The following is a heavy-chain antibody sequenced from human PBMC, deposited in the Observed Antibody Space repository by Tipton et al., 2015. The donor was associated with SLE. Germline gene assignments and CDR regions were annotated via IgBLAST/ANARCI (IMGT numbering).Heavy chain of an antibody. Sequence: SLRLSCAASGFTVSSNYMSWVRQAPGKGLEWVSVIYSGGSTYYADSVKGRFTISRDNSKNTLYLQMNSLRAEDTAVYYCAKPLGSSWFGYFQHWGQGTLVTVSS. V-gene: IGHV3-66*02. CDR3: AKPLGSSWFGYFQH. J-gene: IGHJ1*01. CDR2: IYSGGST. D-gene: IGHD6-13*01. CDR1: GFTVSSNY.